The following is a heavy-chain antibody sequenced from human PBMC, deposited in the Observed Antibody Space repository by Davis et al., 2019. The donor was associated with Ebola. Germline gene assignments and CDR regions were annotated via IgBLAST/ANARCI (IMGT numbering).Heavy chain of an antibody. CDR1: GGTFSSYA. D-gene: IGHD5-12*01. Sequence: SVKVSCKASGGTFSSYAISWVRQAPGQGLEWMGGIIPIFGTANYAQKFQGRVTITADESTSTAYMALSSLRSEDTAVYYCARDVILVARLTSNYYYYMDVWGKGTTVTVSS. CDR2: IIPIFGTA. V-gene: IGHV1-69*13. J-gene: IGHJ6*03. CDR3: ARDVILVARLTSNYYYYMDV.